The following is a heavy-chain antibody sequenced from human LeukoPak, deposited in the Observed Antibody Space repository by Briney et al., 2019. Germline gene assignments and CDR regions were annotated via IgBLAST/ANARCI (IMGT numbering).Heavy chain of an antibody. D-gene: IGHD3-16*01. Sequence: PSETLSLTCTVSGGSISSYYWSWIRQPPGKGLEWIGYISNSGSPSYNPSFKSRVTFSADTSKNHLSLKLSSVTPADTAVYFCARGGAGPLRDWGQGTLVTVSS. CDR3: ARGGAGPLRD. V-gene: IGHV4-59*01. CDR2: ISNSGSP. J-gene: IGHJ4*02. CDR1: GGSISSYY.